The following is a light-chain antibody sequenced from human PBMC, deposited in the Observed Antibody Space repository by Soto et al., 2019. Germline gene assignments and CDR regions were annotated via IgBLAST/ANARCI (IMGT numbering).Light chain of an antibody. CDR1: QSISWY. V-gene: IGKV3D-15*01. CDR3: QQYGSWPRT. J-gene: IGKJ4*02. CDR2: GTS. Sequence: QSRSTPSMSTGERETLSCWASQSISWYLAWYQQKPGQAPRLLIYGTSTRATGIPDRFSGSGSGTEFTLTISSLEPEDFAVYYCQQYGSWPRTFGEGTKVDIK.